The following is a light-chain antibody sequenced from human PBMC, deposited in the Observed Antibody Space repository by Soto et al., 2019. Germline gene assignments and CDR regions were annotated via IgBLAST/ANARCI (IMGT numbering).Light chain of an antibody. Sequence: DIQMTQSPSSVSASVGDRFTISCRASQAIGNFLAWYQQTPGKAPRLLIHGASSLSREVPSRFSGGGTGTHCTLTISGLQREDLATYFCLQTSTFPRTFGQGTKV. CDR1: QAIGNF. CDR2: GAS. J-gene: IGKJ1*01. V-gene: IGKV1-12*01. CDR3: LQTSTFPRT.